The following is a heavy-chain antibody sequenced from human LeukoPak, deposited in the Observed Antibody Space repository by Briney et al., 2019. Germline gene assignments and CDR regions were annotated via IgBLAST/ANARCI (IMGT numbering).Heavy chain of an antibody. D-gene: IGHD5-18*01. J-gene: IGHJ4*02. Sequence: GGSLRLSCAASGFTFSSYSMNWVRQAPGKGLEWVSSISGSGSYIHYADSLKGRFTISRDNAKNSLYLQMNSLRAEDTSVYYCAMDSYGPDDYWGQGTLVTVSS. CDR2: ISGSGSYI. CDR3: AMDSYGPDDY. V-gene: IGHV3-21*01. CDR1: GFTFSSYS.